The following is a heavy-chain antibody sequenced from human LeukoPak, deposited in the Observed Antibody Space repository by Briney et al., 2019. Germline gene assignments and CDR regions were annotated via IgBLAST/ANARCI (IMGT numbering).Heavy chain of an antibody. CDR3: ATHRNGIVVVPAARYQFDY. J-gene: IGHJ4*02. CDR2: FEPEEGGT. CDR1: GYTLTELS. Sequence: ASGKLSGKVSGYTLTELSMHWWGRAPGKRVEGRGGFEPEEGGTIYAPKFQGRVTMTEDTSTDKAYMELSSLRSEDTAVYYCATHRNGIVVVPAARYQFDYWGQGTLVTVSS. D-gene: IGHD2-2*01. V-gene: IGHV1-24*01.